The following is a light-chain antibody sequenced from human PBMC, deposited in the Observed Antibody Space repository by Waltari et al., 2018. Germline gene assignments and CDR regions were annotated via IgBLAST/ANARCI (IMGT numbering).Light chain of an antibody. CDR3: QQYYSYPQVT. CDR2: AAS. CDR1: QGMSSY. J-gene: IGKJ3*01. V-gene: IGKV1-8*01. Sequence: TCRASQGMSSYLAWYQQKPGKAPKLLIYAASTLQSGVPARFSGSGSGTDFTLTISCLQAEDFATYYCQQYYSYPQVTFGPGTKVDIK.